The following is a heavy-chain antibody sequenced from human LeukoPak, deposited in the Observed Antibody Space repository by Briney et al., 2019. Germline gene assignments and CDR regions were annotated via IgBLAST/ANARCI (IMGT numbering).Heavy chain of an antibody. CDR2: IYTSGSI. V-gene: IGHV4-4*07. CDR3: AGAKGSNFDY. CDR1: GASISSYH. Sequence: SETLSLTCSVPGASISSYHWSWIRQPAGKGLEWIGRIYTSGSIKYNPSLKSRVNMSTDTSKNQLSLKLSSVTAADTAVYYCAGAKGSNFDYWGQGTLVTVSS. J-gene: IGHJ4*02.